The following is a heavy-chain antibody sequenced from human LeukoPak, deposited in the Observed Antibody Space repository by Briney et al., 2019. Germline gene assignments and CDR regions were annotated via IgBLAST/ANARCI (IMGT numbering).Heavy chain of an antibody. CDR3: ARDRSSGWNFDY. D-gene: IGHD6-19*01. J-gene: IGHJ4*02. CDR2: IIPSFGTA. CDR1: GGTFSSYA. Sequence: SVKVSCKASGGTFSSYAISWVRQAPGQGLEWMGRIIPSFGTANYAQKFQGRVTITTDESTSTAYMELSSLRSEDTAVYYCARDRSSGWNFDYWGQGTLVTVSS. V-gene: IGHV1-69*05.